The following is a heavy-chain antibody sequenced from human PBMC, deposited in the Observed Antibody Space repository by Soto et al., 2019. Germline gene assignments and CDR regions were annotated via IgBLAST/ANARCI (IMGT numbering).Heavy chain of an antibody. Sequence: GGSLRLSCAASGFTFSSYAMSWVRQAPGKGLEWVSDISGSGGSTYYADSVKGRFTISRDNSNNTLYLQMNSLRAEDTAVYYCAKDLGRQWLVRGYYYYGMDVWGQGTTVTVSS. CDR1: GFTFSSYA. CDR2: ISGSGGST. J-gene: IGHJ6*02. D-gene: IGHD6-19*01. CDR3: AKDLGRQWLVRGYYYYGMDV. V-gene: IGHV3-23*01.